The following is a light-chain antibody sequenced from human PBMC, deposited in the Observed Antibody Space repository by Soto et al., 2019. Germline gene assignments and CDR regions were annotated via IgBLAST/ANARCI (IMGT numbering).Light chain of an antibody. V-gene: IGKV3-15*01. CDR3: QQYNNWPRS. CDR1: QSVRSN. J-gene: IGKJ4*01. Sequence: EIVMTQSPATLSVSPGERATLSCRASQSVRSNLAWYQQKPGQAPRLIIYGASTRATGFPGRFSGSGSGTEFTLTISSLQSEDFAVYYCQQYNNWPRSFGGGTRVELK. CDR2: GAS.